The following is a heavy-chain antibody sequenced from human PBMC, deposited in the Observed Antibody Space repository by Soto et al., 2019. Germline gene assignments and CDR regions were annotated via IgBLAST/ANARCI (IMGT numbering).Heavy chain of an antibody. J-gene: IGHJ6*02. CDR3: AGGMAGLDV. CDR2: INSDGSHT. CDR1: GVSFNIYW. V-gene: IGHV3-74*01. Sequence: EVQLVESGGGLVQPGGSLRLSCAASGVSFNIYWMHWVRQVPGKGLVWLARINSDGSHTIYVDSVKGRFTISRDNAKNTVFLQMDSLRDEDTGVYYCAGGMAGLDVWGQGTTVTVSS.